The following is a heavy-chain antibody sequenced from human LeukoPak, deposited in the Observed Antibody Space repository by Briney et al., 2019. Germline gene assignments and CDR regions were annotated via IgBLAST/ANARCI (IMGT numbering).Heavy chain of an antibody. Sequence: GGSLRLSCAASGLTFSSYAMSWVRQAPGKGLEWVSAISGSGGSTYYADSVKGRFTISRDNSKNTLYLQMNSLRAEDTAVYYCAKAGPDDFWSGYYLTPSQNWFDPWGQGTLVTVSS. CDR3: AKAGPDDFWSGYYLTPSQNWFDP. J-gene: IGHJ5*02. V-gene: IGHV3-23*01. CDR2: ISGSGGST. D-gene: IGHD3-3*01. CDR1: GLTFSSYA.